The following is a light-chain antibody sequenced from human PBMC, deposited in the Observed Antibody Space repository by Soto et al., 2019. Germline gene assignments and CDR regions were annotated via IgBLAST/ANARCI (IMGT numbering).Light chain of an antibody. CDR2: EVT. J-gene: IGLJ2*01. CDR1: SSDVGGYNY. V-gene: IGLV2-8*01. CDR3: SSYSGSNDFV. Sequence: QSPLTQPPSASGSPGQSVTISCTGTSSDVGGYNYVSWYQQHPGKAPKLMIYEVTKRPSGVPDRFSGSKSGNTASLTVSGLQAEDEADYYCSSYSGSNDFVFGGGTKVTVL.